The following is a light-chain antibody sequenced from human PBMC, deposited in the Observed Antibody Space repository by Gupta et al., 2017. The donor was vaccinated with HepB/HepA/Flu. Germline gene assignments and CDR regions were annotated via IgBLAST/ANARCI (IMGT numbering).Light chain of an antibody. V-gene: IGKV3-20*01. Sequence: EILLTQSPATLSLSPGERATLSCKTSQSISAYILAWYQQRPRQAPRLLIYGAASRAAGSPDRCSSGRSWTNVSLTISRLEPEEFSVYYCQHYGPSPPITFGPGTKVDIK. CDR2: GAA. CDR3: QHYGPSPPIT. CDR1: QSISAYI. J-gene: IGKJ3*01.